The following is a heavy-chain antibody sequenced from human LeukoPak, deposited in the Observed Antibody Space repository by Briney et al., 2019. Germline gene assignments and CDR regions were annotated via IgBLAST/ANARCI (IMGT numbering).Heavy chain of an antibody. J-gene: IGHJ4*02. Sequence: GGSLRLSCAASGFTVSSNWMSWVRQAPGKGLEWVANVNQDESQKYYVDSVKGRFTISKDNAKNSLNLQMNSLRAEDTGVYYCARFRTWGDRAFDYWGQGTLVTVSS. D-gene: IGHD2-21*02. CDR1: GFTVSSNW. CDR2: VNQDESQK. CDR3: ARFRTWGDRAFDY. V-gene: IGHV3-7*01.